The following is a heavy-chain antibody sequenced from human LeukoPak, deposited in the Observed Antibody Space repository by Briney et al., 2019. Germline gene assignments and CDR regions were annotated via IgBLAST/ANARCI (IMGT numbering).Heavy chain of an antibody. CDR3: AKDSAGKSIAVAGTFDY. CDR1: GFTFSSYG. D-gene: IGHD6-19*01. Sequence: TGGSLRLSCATSGFTFSSYGMHWVRQAPGKGLEWVAVIWSNGNNKNYADSVKGRFTISRDNAKNSLYLQMNSLRAEDTALYYCAKDSAGKSIAVAGTFDYWGQGTLVTVSS. CDR2: IWSNGNNK. V-gene: IGHV3-33*03. J-gene: IGHJ4*02.